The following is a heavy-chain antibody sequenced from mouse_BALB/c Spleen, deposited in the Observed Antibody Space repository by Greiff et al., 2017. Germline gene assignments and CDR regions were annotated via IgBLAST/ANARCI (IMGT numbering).Heavy chain of an antibody. CDR2: IDPSDSET. CDR3: ARDWGFAY. CDR1: GYSFTSYW. J-gene: IGHJ3*01. V-gene: IGHV1S127*01. Sequence: VQLQQSGPQLVRPGASVKISCKASGYSFTSYWMHWVKQRPGQGLEWIGMIDPSDSETRLNQKFKDKATLTVDKSSSTAYMQLKSLTSEDSAVYYCARDWGFAYWGQGTLVTVSA.